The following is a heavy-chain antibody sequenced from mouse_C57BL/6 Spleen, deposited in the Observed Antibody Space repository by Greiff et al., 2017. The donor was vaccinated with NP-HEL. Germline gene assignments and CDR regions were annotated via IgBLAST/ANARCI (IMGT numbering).Heavy chain of an antibody. CDR2: INPSSGYT. J-gene: IGHJ4*01. V-gene: IGHV1-7*01. CDR1: GYTFTSYW. CDR3: ARKLVANAMDY. Sequence: VQLQQSGAELAKPGASVKLSCKASGYTFTSYWMHWVKQRPGQGLEWIGYINPSSGYTKYNQKFKDKATLTADKSPSTADIQLSSLTYEDSAVYYCARKLVANAMDYWGQGTSVTVSS. D-gene: IGHD1-1*01.